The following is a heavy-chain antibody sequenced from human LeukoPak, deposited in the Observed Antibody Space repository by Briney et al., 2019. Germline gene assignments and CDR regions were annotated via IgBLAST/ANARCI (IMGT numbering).Heavy chain of an antibody. CDR3: ATLRSLFDY. CDR1: GYTFTGYY. J-gene: IGHJ4*02. V-gene: IGHV1-2*02. D-gene: IGHD3-16*02. Sequence: ASVKVSCTASGYTFTGYYMHWVRQAPGQGLEWMGWINPNSGGTNYAPKFQGRVTLTRDTSINTAYMELSRLKSDDTAMYYCATLRSLFDYWGQGTLVTVSS. CDR2: INPNSGGT.